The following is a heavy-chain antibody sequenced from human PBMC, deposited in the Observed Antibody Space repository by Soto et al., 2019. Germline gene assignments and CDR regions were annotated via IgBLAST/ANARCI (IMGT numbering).Heavy chain of an antibody. CDR2: ISSSSSYI. D-gene: IGHD3-3*01. V-gene: IGHV3-21*01. CDR3: ARARSYDFWSGYDGNIYY. CDR1: GFTFSSYS. Sequence: GGSLRLSCAASGFTFSSYSMNWVRQAPGKGLEWVSSISSSSSYIYYADSVKGRFTISRDNAKNSLYLQMNSLRAEDTAVYYCARARSYDFWSGYDGNIYYWGQGSLVTVSS. J-gene: IGHJ4*02.